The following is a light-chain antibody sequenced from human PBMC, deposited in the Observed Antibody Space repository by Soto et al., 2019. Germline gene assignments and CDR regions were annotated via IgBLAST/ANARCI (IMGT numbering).Light chain of an antibody. J-gene: IGKJ4*01. CDR3: EQYYSTPELT. Sequence: DLVMTQSPDSLAVSLAERATINCKSSQSVLYSSNNKSYLAWYRQKPGQAPKLLIYWASTRESGVPDRFSGSGSGTDFTLTISSLQAEDVAVYYCEQYYSTPELTFGGGTKVEIK. V-gene: IGKV4-1*01. CDR2: WAS. CDR1: QSVLYSSNNKSY.